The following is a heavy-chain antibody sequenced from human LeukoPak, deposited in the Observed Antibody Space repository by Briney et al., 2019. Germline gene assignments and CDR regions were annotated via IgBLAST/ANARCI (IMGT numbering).Heavy chain of an antibody. J-gene: IGHJ4*02. V-gene: IGHV3-20*04. D-gene: IGHD5-12*01. CDR3: AKDSSGYSGYVTPRFDY. CDR1: GFTFDDYG. Sequence: RAGGSLRLSCAASGFTFDDYGMSWVGQAPGKGLEWVSGINWNGGSTYYADSVKGRFTISRDNSKNTLYLQMNSLRAEDTAVYYCAKDSSGYSGYVTPRFDYWGQGTLVTVSS. CDR2: INWNGGST.